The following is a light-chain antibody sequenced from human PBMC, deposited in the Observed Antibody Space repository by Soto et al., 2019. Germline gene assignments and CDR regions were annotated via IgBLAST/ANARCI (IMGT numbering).Light chain of an antibody. V-gene: IGLV2-14*03. CDR3: SSYTTSSTVV. CDR2: DVA. Sequence: QSALTQPASVSGSPGQSITISCTGTSSDVGAYNYVSWYQQHPGKAPKLMIYDVAQRPSGVSNRFSGSKSGNTASLTISGLQAEDEADYYCSSYTTSSTVVFGGGTQLTVL. CDR1: SSDVGAYNY. J-gene: IGLJ2*01.